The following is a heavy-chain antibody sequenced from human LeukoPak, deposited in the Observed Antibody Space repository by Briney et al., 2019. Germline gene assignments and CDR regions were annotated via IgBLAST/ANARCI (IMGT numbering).Heavy chain of an antibody. CDR3: ARAPGYSYGPGAY. J-gene: IGHJ4*02. D-gene: IGHD5-18*01. CDR1: GFTFSSYW. V-gene: IGHV3-74*01. CDR2: INSDGSST. Sequence: GGSLRLSCAASGFTFSSYWMHWVRQAPGKGLVWVSRINSDGSSTSYADSVKGRFTISRDNSKNTLYLQMNSLRAEDTAVYYCARAPGYSYGPGAYWGQGTLVTASS.